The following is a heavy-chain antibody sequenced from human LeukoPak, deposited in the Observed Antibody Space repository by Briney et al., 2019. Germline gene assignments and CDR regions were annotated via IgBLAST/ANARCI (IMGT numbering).Heavy chain of an antibody. CDR1: GGTSSSYA. J-gene: IGHJ4*02. CDR3: AREGCSGGSCYSLPFDY. D-gene: IGHD2-15*01. Sequence: SVKVSCKASGGTSSSYAISWVRQAPGQGLEWMGRIIPILGIANYAQKFQGRVTITADKSTSTAYMELSSLRSEDTAVYYCAREGCSGGSCYSLPFDYWGQGTLVTVSS. V-gene: IGHV1-69*04. CDR2: IIPILGIA.